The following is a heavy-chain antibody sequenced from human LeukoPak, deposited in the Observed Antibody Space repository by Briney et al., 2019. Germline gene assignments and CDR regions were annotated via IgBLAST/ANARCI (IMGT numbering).Heavy chain of an antibody. CDR3: ATRRIAVAAPFDY. CDR1: GGSISSYY. J-gene: IGHJ4*02. V-gene: IGHV4-59*01. D-gene: IGHD6-19*01. CDR2: IYYSGST. Sequence: PSETLCLTCTVSGGSISSYYWSWIRQPPGKGLEWIGYIYYSGSTNYNPSLKSRVTISVDTSKNQFSLKLSSVTAADTAVYYCATRRIAVAAPFDYWGQGTLVTVSS.